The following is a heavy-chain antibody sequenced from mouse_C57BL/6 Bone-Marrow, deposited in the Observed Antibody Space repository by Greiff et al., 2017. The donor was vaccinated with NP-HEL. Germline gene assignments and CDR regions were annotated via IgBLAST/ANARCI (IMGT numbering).Heavy chain of an antibody. D-gene: IGHD2-5*01. CDR3: ARVSNYWYFDV. J-gene: IGHJ1*03. Sequence: DVKLQESGPGMVKPSQSLSLTCTVTGYSITSGYDWHWIRHFPGNKLEWMGFISYSGSTNYNPSLKSRITITHDTSKNQFFLKLNSVTTEDTATYYCARVSNYWYFDVWGTGTTVTVSS. CDR2: ISYSGST. V-gene: IGHV3-1*01. CDR1: GYSITSGYD.